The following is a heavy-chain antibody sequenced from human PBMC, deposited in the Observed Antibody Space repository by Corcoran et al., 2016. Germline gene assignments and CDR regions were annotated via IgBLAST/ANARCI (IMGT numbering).Heavy chain of an antibody. CDR3: ARALYGSGNHYLDY. V-gene: IGHV1-46*01. J-gene: IGHJ4*02. D-gene: IGHD3-10*01. CDR1: GYTFTTYF. Sequence: QVQLVQSGAEVKKPGASVKLSCKTSGYTFTTYFMHWVRQAPGQGLEWMGIVNPSEGSASYAQKFQGRVTMTRDTSTYTMSMELSSLRPEDTAVYYCARALYGSGNHYLDYWGQGTLVTVSS. CDR2: VNPSEGSA.